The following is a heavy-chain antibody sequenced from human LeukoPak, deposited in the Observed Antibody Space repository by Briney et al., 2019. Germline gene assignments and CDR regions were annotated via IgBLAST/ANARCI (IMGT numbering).Heavy chain of an antibody. V-gene: IGHV2-70*04. CDR3: ARTRGYSYGPDFDY. J-gene: IGHJ4*02. Sequence: SGPALVKPTQTLTLTCTFSGFSLSTSGMRVSWIRQPPGKALEWLARIDWDDDKFYSTSLKTRLTISKHTSKNQVVLTMTNMDPVDTATYYCARTRGYSYGPDFDYWGQGTLVTVSS. D-gene: IGHD5-18*01. CDR2: IDWDDDK. CDR1: GFSLSTSGMR.